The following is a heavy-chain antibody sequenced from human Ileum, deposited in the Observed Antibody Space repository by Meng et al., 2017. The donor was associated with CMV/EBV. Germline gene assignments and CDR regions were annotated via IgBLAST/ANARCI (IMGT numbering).Heavy chain of an antibody. CDR2: IHYSGSA. Sequence: TVSGGSISSRSYYWGWIRQPPGKGLEWIASIHYSGSAYYNPSLKSRVTISVDTSKNQFSLKLSSVTAADTAVYYCARVKYESSVGFDSWGQGTLVTVSS. J-gene: IGHJ5*01. V-gene: IGHV4-39*07. D-gene: IGHD2-21*01. CDR3: ARVKYESSVGFDS. CDR1: GGSISSRSYY.